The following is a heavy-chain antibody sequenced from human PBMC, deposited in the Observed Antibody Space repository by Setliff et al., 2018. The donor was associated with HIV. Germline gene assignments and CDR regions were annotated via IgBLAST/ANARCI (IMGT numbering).Heavy chain of an antibody. V-gene: IGHV3-21*06. D-gene: IGHD3-22*01. Sequence: GSLRLSCAASGFTFSSYWMSWVRQAPGRGLEWVSSISSSSSYIHYADSVKGRFTVSRDNSKNTLYLQMNSLRAEDTAVYYCARDQIYYDSGSYPFYMDVWGKGTTVTVSS. CDR2: ISSSSSYI. CDR3: ARDQIYYDSGSYPFYMDV. CDR1: GFTFSSYW. J-gene: IGHJ6*03.